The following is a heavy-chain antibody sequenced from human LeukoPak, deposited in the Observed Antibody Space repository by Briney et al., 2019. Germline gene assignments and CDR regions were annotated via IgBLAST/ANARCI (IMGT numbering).Heavy chain of an antibody. CDR3: ARYPYCSSTSCYYFDY. J-gene: IGHJ4*02. D-gene: IGHD2-2*01. V-gene: IGHV4-30-4*02. Sequence: SETLSLTCTVSGGSISSGDYYWSWIRQPPGKGLEWIGYIYYSASTYYNPSLKSRVTIPVDTSKNQFSLKLSSVTAADTAVYYCARYPYCSSTSCYYFDYWGQGTLVTVSS. CDR2: IYYSAST. CDR1: GGSISSGDYY.